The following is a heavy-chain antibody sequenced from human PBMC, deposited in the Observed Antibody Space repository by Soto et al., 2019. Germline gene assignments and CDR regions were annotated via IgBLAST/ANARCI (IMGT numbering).Heavy chain of an antibody. CDR2: IYHSGST. CDR3: ARGERQQQRDS. V-gene: IGHV4-4*02. J-gene: IGHJ4*02. Sequence: QVQLQESGPGLVKPSGTLSLTCAVSGDSINSDNWWRWVRQPPGKGLEWIGEIYHSGSTSYNPSLKSRVVISVDKSKNQFFLKVTSVTAADTAVYFCARGERQQQRDSWGQGTLVTVSS. CDR1: GDSINSDNW. D-gene: IGHD6-13*01.